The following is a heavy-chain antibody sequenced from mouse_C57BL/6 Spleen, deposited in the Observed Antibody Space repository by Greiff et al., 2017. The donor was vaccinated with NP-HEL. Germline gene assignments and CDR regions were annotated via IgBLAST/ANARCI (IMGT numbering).Heavy chain of an antibody. Sequence: EVKVEESGGGLVKPGGSLKLSCAASGFTFSDYGMHWVRQAPEKGLEWVAYISSGSSTIYYADTVKGRFTISRDNAKNTLFLQMTSLRSEDTAMYYCAREGYYGSMDYWGQGTSVTVSS. D-gene: IGHD1-1*01. V-gene: IGHV5-17*01. CDR2: ISSGSSTI. J-gene: IGHJ4*01. CDR3: AREGYYGSMDY. CDR1: GFTFSDYG.